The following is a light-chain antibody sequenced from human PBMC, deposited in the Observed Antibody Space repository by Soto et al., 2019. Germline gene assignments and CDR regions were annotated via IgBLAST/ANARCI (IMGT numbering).Light chain of an antibody. V-gene: IGLV2-14*01. Sequence: QSVLTQPASVSGSPGQSITISCTGTSSDVGGYNYVSWYQQHPGKAPKLMIYDVSNRPSGVSNRFSGSKSGNTASLTISGLHAEGEADYYCSSYTSSSTYVFGTGTKVTVL. CDR2: DVS. CDR1: SSDVGGYNY. CDR3: SSYTSSSTYV. J-gene: IGLJ1*01.